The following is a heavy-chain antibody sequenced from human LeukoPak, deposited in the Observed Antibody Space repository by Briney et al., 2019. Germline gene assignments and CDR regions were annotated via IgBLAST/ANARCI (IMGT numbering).Heavy chain of an antibody. V-gene: IGHV4-59*12. CDR1: GGSISSYY. J-gene: IGHJ3*02. CDR3: ARAIVVTDAFDI. CDR2: IYYSGST. Sequence: SETLSLTCTVSGGSISSYYWSWIRQPPGKGLEWIGYIYYSGSTNYNPSLKSRVTISVDTSKNQFSLKLSSVTAADTAVYYCARAIVVTDAFDIWGQGTMVTVSS. D-gene: IGHD3-22*01.